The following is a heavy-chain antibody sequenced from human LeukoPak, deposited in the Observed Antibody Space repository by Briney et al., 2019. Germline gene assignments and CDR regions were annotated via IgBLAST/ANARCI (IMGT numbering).Heavy chain of an antibody. CDR3: ARGQSSANDRKGRTGLDS. Sequence: ASVKVSCKASGGSFSTYPITWVRQAPGHGLEWMGGFVHGVGVSTYAQRFKGRGTFTARASTTTSFMEVASLKSDDTAVYYCARGQSSANDRKGRTGLDSWGQGTLVTVSS. J-gene: IGHJ4*02. CDR2: FVHGVGVS. V-gene: IGHV1-69*01. D-gene: IGHD2-2*01. CDR1: GGSFSTYP.